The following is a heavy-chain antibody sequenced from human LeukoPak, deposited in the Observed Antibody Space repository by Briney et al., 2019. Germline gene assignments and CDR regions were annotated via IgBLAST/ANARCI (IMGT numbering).Heavy chain of an antibody. CDR3: ARSTDEGWFDP. Sequence: KPSETLSLTCTVSGGSISTSYYYWGWIRQPPGKGLEWIGNIHNSESTYYNPSLKSRVTISVDTSKNQFSLKLSSVTAADTAVYYCARSTDEGWFDPWGQGTLVTVSS. CDR1: GGSISTSYYY. J-gene: IGHJ5*02. D-gene: IGHD4-17*01. V-gene: IGHV4-39*01. CDR2: IHNSEST.